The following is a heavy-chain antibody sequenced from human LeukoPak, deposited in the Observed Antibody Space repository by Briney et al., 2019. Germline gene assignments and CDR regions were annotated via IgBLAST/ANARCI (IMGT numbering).Heavy chain of an antibody. CDR1: GFTFSSYW. CDR2: IKQDGSEK. J-gene: IGHJ6*03. Sequence: PGGSLRLSCAGSGFTFSSYWMSWVRQAPGKGLEWVANIKQDGSEKYYVDSVKGRFTISRDNAKNSLYLQMNSLRAEDTAVYYCARANAERFLEWSQPVYYYYMDVWGKGTTVTVSS. CDR3: ARANAERFLEWSQPVYYYYMDV. V-gene: IGHV3-7*01. D-gene: IGHD3-3*01.